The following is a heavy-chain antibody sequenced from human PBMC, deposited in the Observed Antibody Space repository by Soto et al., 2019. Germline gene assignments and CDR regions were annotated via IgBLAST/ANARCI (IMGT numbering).Heavy chain of an antibody. J-gene: IGHJ6*03. CDR2: IYYSGST. D-gene: IGHD1-1*01. CDR3: ARSAYNWNMDV. Sequence: PSETLSLTCTVSGGSISSYYWSWIRQPPGKGLEWIGYIYYSGSTNYNPSLKSRVTISVDTSKNQFSLKLSSVTAADTAVYYCARSAYNWNMDVWGKGTTVTAP. V-gene: IGHV4-59*01. CDR1: GGSISSYY.